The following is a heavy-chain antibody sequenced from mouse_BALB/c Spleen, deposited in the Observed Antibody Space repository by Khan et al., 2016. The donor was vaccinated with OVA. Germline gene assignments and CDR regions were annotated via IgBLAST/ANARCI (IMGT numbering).Heavy chain of an antibody. CDR1: GYTFTSYT. V-gene: IGHV1-4*01. D-gene: IGHD3-2*02. CDR2: INPSSGYT. J-gene: IGHJ2*01. Sequence: QVQLQQSGAELARPGASVKMSCKASGYTFTSYTMHWVKQRPGQGLEGIGYINPSSGYTKYNQKFKAKATLTADTSSTTAYMQMSSLTAEYSEDYYCERTQERWGQGTTLTVSS. CDR3: ERTQER.